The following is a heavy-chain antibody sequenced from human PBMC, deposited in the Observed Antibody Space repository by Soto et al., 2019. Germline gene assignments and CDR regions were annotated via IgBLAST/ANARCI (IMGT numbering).Heavy chain of an antibody. CDR2: IYYSGST. D-gene: IGHD4-17*01. CDR1: GGSISSGDYY. Sequence: RLCGSCAVSGGSISSGDYYWSWIRQPPGKGLEWIGYIYYSGSTYYNPSLKSRVTISVDTSKNQFSLKLSSVTAADTAVYYCARDHTVTDAFDIWGQGTMVTVSS. CDR3: ARDHTVTDAFDI. J-gene: IGHJ3*02. V-gene: IGHV4-30-4*01.